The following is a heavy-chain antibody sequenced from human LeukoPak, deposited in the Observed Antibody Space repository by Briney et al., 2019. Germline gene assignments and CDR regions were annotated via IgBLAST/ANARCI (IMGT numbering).Heavy chain of an antibody. D-gene: IGHD2-15*01. CDR2: INQVERT. Sequence: SETLSLTCAVHGGSLTGYSWAWVRQSPGEGLEWIGEINQVERTIYSPSLESRVSISLEASKNQFFMQLTSVAAADTAMYYCVRRRATPSRLFFDYYLMDVWGPGTPVTVSS. CDR3: VRRRATPSRLFFDYYLMDV. CDR1: GGSLTGYS. V-gene: IGHV4-34*01. J-gene: IGHJ6*02.